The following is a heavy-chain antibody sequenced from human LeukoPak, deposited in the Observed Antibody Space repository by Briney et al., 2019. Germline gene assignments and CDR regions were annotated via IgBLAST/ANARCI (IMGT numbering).Heavy chain of an antibody. CDR2: INPSGGST. CDR3: ALPKTYYDFWSGYYPGYFQH. J-gene: IGHJ1*01. CDR1: GYTCTSYY. Sequence: ASVKVSCKASGYTCTSYYMHWVRQAPGQGLEWMGIINPSGGSTSYAQKFQGRVTMTRDTSTSTACMELSSLRSEDTAVYYCALPKTYYDFWSGYYPGYFQHWGQGTLVTVSS. D-gene: IGHD3-3*01. V-gene: IGHV1-46*03.